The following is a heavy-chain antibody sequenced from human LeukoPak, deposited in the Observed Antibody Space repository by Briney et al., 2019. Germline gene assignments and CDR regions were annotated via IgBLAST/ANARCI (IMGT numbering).Heavy chain of an antibody. CDR3: AKDQSSYGPYTIDY. CDR1: GFTFSSYA. D-gene: IGHD5-18*01. J-gene: IGHJ4*02. CDR2: ISGSGGST. Sequence: GGSLRLSCAASGFTFSSYAMSWVRQAPGEGLEWVSAISGSGGSTYYADSVKGRFTISRDNSKNTLYLQMNSLRAEDTAVYYCAKDQSSYGPYTIDYWGQGTLVTVSS. V-gene: IGHV3-23*01.